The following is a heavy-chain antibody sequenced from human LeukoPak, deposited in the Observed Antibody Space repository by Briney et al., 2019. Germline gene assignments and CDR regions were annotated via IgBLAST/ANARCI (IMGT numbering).Heavy chain of an antibody. J-gene: IGHJ4*02. CDR3: ARGHYDVLTSSYKWTPDY. Sequence: PGGSLRLSCAASGFTFSTYNMNWVRQAPGKGLEWVSSITSGGGYTYYADSVKGRFTTSRDNAKNSLSLRRDSLRAEDTAVYYCARGHYDVLTSSYKWTPDYWGQGTLVTVSS. CDR1: GFTFSTYN. V-gene: IGHV3-21*06. D-gene: IGHD3-9*01. CDR2: ITSGGGYT.